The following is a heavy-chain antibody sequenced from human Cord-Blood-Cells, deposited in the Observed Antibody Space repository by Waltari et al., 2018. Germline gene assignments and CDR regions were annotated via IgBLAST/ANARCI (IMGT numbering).Heavy chain of an antibody. V-gene: IGHV3-53*02. CDR3: ARDRGEAYGMDV. Sequence: EVQLVETGGGLIQPGGSLRLSCAASGFTVSSNYMSWVRQAPGQGLEWVSVIYSGGSTYYADSVKGRFTISRDNSKNTLYLQMNSLRAEDTAVYYCARDRGEAYGMDVWGQGTTVTVSS. J-gene: IGHJ6*02. CDR1: GFTVSSNY. CDR2: IYSGGST. D-gene: IGHD7-27*01.